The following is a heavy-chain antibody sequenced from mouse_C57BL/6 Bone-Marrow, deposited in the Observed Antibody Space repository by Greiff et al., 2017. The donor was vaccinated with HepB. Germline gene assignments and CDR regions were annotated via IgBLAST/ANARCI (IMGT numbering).Heavy chain of an antibody. J-gene: IGHJ1*03. CDR2: IDPNSGGT. CDR1: GYTFTSYW. Sequence: QVQLQQPGAELVKPGASVKLSCKASGYTFTSYWMHWVKQRPGRGLEWIGRIDPNSGGTKYNEKFKSKATLTVDKPSSTAYMQLSSLTSEDSAVYYCARSVITTVVAGNWYFDVWGTGTTVTVSS. D-gene: IGHD1-1*01. CDR3: ARSVITTVVAGNWYFDV. V-gene: IGHV1-72*01.